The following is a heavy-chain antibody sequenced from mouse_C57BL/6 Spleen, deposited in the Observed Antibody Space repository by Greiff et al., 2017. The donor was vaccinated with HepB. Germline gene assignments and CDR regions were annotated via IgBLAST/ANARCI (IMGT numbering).Heavy chain of an antibody. D-gene: IGHD2-4*01. CDR2: IYPGDGDT. CDR1: GYAFSSYW. Sequence: QVQLQQSGAELVKPGASVKISCKASGYAFSSYWTNWVKQRPGKGLEWIGQIYPGDGDTNYNGKFKGKATLTADKSSSTAYMQLSSLTSEDSAVYFCARSPYDYDGAWFAYWGQGTLVTVSA. CDR3: ARSPYDYDGAWFAY. J-gene: IGHJ3*01. V-gene: IGHV1-80*01.